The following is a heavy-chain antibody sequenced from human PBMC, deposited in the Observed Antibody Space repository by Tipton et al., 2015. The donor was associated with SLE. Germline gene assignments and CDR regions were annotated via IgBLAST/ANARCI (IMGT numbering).Heavy chain of an antibody. CDR1: GEALASYNTH. D-gene: IGHD6-19*01. Sequence: GEALASYNTHWGWIRQPPGKGLEFIGTIYYGGNTYYNPSLKSRVTISGDTSKNQFSLKLSSVTAADTAVDYCARVSSGWSAFDYWGQGTLVTVSS. V-gene: IGHV4-39*07. CDR3: ARVSSGWSAFDY. J-gene: IGHJ4*02. CDR2: IYYGGNT.